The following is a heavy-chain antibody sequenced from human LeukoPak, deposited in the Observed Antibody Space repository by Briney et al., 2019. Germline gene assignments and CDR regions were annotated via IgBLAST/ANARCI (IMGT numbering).Heavy chain of an antibody. CDR1: GGSISSYY. CDR2: IYYSGST. V-gene: IGHV4-59*01. Sequence: SETLSLTCTVSGGSISSYYWSWIRQPPGKGLEWIGYIYYSGSTNYNPSLKSRVTISVDTSKNQFSLKLSSVTAADTAVYYCARDHYDILTGYLRNWYFDLWGRGTLVTVSS. CDR3: ARDHYDILTGYLRNWYFDL. J-gene: IGHJ2*01. D-gene: IGHD3-9*01.